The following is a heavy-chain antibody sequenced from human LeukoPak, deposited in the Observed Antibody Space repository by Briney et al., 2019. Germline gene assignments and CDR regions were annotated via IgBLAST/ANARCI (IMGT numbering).Heavy chain of an antibody. D-gene: IGHD3-3*01. Sequence: SETLSLTCAVSGYSISSGYYWGWIRQPPGKGLEWIGSIYHSGSTYNNPSLKSRVTISVDTSKNQFSLKLSSVTAADTAVYYCASSFRITIFGVVKFFDYWGQGTLVTVSS. CDR2: IYHSGST. J-gene: IGHJ4*02. CDR1: GYSISSGYY. V-gene: IGHV4-38-2*01. CDR3: ASSFRITIFGVVKFFDY.